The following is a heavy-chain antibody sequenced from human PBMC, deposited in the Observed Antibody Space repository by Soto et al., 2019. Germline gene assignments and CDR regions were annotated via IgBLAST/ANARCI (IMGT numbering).Heavy chain of an antibody. CDR2: ISGSGGST. D-gene: IGHD1-26*01. CDR3: ARRGSGSDYDY. J-gene: IGHJ4*02. V-gene: IGHV3-23*01. CDR1: GFTFSSYA. Sequence: EVQLLESGGGLVQPGGSLRLSCAASGFTFSSYAMRWVRQAPVKGLEWVSAISGSGGSTYYADSVKGRFTISRDNSNTTLYLQMNSLRAEDRAVYYCARRGSGSDYDYWGQGTLVTVSS.